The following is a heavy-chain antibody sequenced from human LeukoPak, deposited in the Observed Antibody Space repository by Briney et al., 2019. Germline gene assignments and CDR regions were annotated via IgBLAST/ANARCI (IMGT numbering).Heavy chain of an antibody. CDR1: GGSISSYY. J-gene: IGHJ3*02. V-gene: IGHV4-59*01. CDR3: AREGEGYSPFDI. CDR2: IYYSGTT. Sequence: SETLSLTCTVSGGSISSYYWSWIRQPPGKGLEWIGYIYYSGTTNYNPSLESRVTISIDTSTNQFSLKLSSVTAADTAVYYCAREGEGYSPFDIWGQGTMVTVSS. D-gene: IGHD5-24*01.